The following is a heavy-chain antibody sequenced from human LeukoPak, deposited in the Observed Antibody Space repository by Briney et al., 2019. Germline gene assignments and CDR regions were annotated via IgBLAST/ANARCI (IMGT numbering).Heavy chain of an antibody. V-gene: IGHV4-59*01. D-gene: IGHD6-13*01. J-gene: IGHJ5*02. Sequence: SETLSLTCTVSGGSISSYYWSWIRQAPGKGLEWIGYIYYSGSTNYNPSLKSRVTISVETSKNKFSLKLSSVTAADTAVYYCARAYSSSWGWFDPWGQGTLVTVSS. CDR3: ARAYSSSWGWFDP. CDR2: IYYSGST. CDR1: GGSISSYY.